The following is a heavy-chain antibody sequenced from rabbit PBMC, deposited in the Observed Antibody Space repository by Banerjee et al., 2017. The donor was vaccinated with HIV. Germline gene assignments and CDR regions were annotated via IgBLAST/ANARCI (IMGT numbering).Heavy chain of an antibody. D-gene: IGHD1-1*01. CDR1: GFSFSNIYY. J-gene: IGHJ4*01. CDR2: INTSTGNT. CDR3: ARDLGGVICWNFNL. Sequence: QEQLKETGGGLVQPGGSLTLSCKASGFSFSNIYYMCWVRQAPGKGLEWIACINTSTGNTVYANWAKGRFTISKTSSTTVTLQMTSLTAADTATYFCARDLGGVICWNFNLWGQGTLVTVS. V-gene: IGHV1S45*01.